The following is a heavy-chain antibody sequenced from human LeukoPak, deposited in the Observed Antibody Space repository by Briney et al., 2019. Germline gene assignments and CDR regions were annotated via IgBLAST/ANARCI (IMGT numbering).Heavy chain of an antibody. J-gene: IGHJ4*02. Sequence: GGSLRLSCAASGFTVSSNYMSWVRQAPGKGLEWVSVIYSGGGTYYADSVKGRFTISRDNAKTSLYLQMNSLRAEDTALYYCAKGQTTVTNPFDYWGQGTLVTVSS. CDR1: GFTVSSNY. CDR2: IYSGGGT. D-gene: IGHD4-17*01. V-gene: IGHV3-53*05. CDR3: AKGQTTVTNPFDY.